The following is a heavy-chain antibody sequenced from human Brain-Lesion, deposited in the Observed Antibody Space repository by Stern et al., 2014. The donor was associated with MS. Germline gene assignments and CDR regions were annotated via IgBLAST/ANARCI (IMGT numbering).Heavy chain of an antibody. CDR2: INGDGSRT. Sequence: EVPLVESGGDLVQPGGSLRLSCTASGFTFSTYWMHWVRQAPGKGLGWVSRINGDGSRTSYADSVKGLFTISRDNAKNTLYVQMNSLRVEDTAVYYCARAHVDTWDWFDPWGQGTLVTVSS. J-gene: IGHJ5*02. V-gene: IGHV3-74*02. CDR1: GFTFSTYW. CDR3: ARAHVDTWDWFDP. D-gene: IGHD5-18*01.